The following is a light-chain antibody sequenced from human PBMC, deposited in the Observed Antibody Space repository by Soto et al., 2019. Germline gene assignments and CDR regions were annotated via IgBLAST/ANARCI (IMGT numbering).Light chain of an antibody. CDR1: ETITCY. J-gene: IGKJ4*01. CDR3: QQSYSTPLT. V-gene: IGKV1-39*01. Sequence: DIQMTQSPSSLSASVGDRVTITCRASETITCYLNWYQQKPGKAPKLLIHGASSLQSGVPSRFSGSGSGTDFTLTITSLQLEDFATYYCQQSYSTPLTFGGGTKVEI. CDR2: GAS.